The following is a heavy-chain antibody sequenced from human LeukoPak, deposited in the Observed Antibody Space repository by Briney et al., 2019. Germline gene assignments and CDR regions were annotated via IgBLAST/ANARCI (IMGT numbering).Heavy chain of an antibody. D-gene: IGHD3-3*01. CDR3: TTDGITIFGVVKDSGYYYGMDV. J-gene: IGHJ6*02. CDR2: IKRETDGGTT. Sequence: GGSLRLSCAASGFTFTNGWMSWVRQAPGKGLEWLGRIKRETDGGTTDYAAPVKGRFTISRDDSKNTLYLQMNSLKTEDTAVYYCTTDGITIFGVVKDSGYYYGMDVWGQGTTVTVSS. V-gene: IGHV3-15*01. CDR1: GFTFTNGW.